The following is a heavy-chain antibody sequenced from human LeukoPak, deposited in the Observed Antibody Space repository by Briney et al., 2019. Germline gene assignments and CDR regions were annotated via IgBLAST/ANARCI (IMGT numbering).Heavy chain of an antibody. CDR3: ARAVEMASFWSFDY. J-gene: IGHJ4*02. V-gene: IGHV4-59*01. Sequence: SETLSLTCTVSGGSISSYYWSWIRQPPGKGLEWIRYIYYSGSTNYNPSLKSRVTISEDTSKNQFSLKLSSVTAADTAVYYCARAVEMASFWSFDYWGQGTLVTVSS. D-gene: IGHD5-24*01. CDR1: GGSISSYY. CDR2: IYYSGST.